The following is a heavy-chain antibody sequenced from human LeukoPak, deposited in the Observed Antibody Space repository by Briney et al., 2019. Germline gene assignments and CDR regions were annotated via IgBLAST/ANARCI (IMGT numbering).Heavy chain of an antibody. V-gene: IGHV1-69*06. Sequence: ASVKVSCKASGGTFISYAISWVRQAPGQGLEWMGGIIPIFGTANYAQKFQGRVTITADKSTSTAYMELSSLRSEDTAVYYCARGRWVATNQAYYFDDWGQGALVTVSS. J-gene: IGHJ4*02. CDR2: IIPIFGTA. CDR3: ARGRWVATNQAYYFDD. CDR1: GGTFISYA. D-gene: IGHD5-12*01.